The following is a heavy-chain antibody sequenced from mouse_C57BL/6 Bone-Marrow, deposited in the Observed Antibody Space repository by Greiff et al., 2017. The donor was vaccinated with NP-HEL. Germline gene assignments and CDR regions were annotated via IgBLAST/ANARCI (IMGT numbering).Heavy chain of an antibody. J-gene: IGHJ3*01. D-gene: IGHD6-5*01. V-gene: IGHV5-6*01. CDR1: GFTFSSYG. CDR3: ASPYAP. Sequence: EVQLQQSGGDLVKPGGSLKLSCAASGFTFSSYGMSWVRQTPDKRLEWVATISSGGSYTYYPDSVKGRFTISRDNAKNTLYLQMSSLKSEDTAMYYCASPYAPWGQGTLVTVSA. CDR2: ISSGGSYT.